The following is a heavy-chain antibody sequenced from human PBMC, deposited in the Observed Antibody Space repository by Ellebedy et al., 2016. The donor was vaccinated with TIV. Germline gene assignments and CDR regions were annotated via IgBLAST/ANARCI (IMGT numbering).Heavy chain of an antibody. D-gene: IGHD3-9*01. CDR3: ARESVRYFDWDY. CDR1: GFTFSGYY. Sequence: GESLKISCEVSGFTFSGYYMHWVRQAPGKGMMWVARINTDGSSVSYADSGEGRFTISRDNARKTLFLQVASLRAEDTAVYYCARESVRYFDWDYWGQGTLVTVSS. J-gene: IGHJ4*02. CDR2: INTDGSSV. V-gene: IGHV3-74*01.